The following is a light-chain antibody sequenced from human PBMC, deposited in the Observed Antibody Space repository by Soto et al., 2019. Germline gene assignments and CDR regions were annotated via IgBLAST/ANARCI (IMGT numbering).Light chain of an antibody. CDR2: SNG. CDR3: VAWDDSQSGHWV. J-gene: IGLJ3*02. Sequence: QSVLTQPPSASGTPGQRVTISCSGSDSNIGSNTVNWFQHLPGTAPKLLIYSNGQRPSGVPYRFSGSKSGTSASLAISGLQSDDEGDYYCVAWDDSQSGHWVFGGGTKLTVL. CDR1: DSNIGSNT. V-gene: IGLV1-44*01.